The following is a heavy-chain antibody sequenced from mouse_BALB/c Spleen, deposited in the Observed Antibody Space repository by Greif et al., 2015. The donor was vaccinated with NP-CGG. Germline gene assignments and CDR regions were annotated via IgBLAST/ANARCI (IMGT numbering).Heavy chain of an antibody. CDR3: ARDYYGNSYWYFDV. Sequence: EVQGVESGGGLVQPGGSLRLSCATSGFTFSDFYMEWVRQPPGKRLEWIAASRNKANDYTTEYSASVKGRFIVSKDTSQSILYLQMNALRAEDTAIYYCARDYYGNSYWYFDVWGAGTTVTVSS. J-gene: IGHJ1*01. V-gene: IGHV7-1*02. CDR1: GFTFSDFY. CDR2: SRNKANDYTT. D-gene: IGHD1-1*01.